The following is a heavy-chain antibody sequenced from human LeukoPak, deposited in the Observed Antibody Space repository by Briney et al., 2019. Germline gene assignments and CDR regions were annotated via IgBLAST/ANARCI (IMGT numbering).Heavy chain of an antibody. CDR1: GYSISSGYY. CDR2: INHSGST. J-gene: IGHJ5*02. Sequence: PSETLSLTCAVSGYSISSGYYWGWIRQPPGKGLEWIGEINHSGSTNYNPSLKSRVTISVDTSKNQFSLKLSSVTAADTAVYYCAREDSGSYYGYNWFDPWGQGTLVTVSS. D-gene: IGHD1-26*01. CDR3: AREDSGSYYGYNWFDP. V-gene: IGHV4-38-2*02.